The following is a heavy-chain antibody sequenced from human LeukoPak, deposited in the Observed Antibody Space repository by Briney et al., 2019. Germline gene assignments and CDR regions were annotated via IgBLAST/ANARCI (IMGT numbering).Heavy chain of an antibody. CDR2: MNPNSGNT. V-gene: IGHV1-8*01. Sequence: GASVKVSCTASGYTFTSYDINWVRQATGQGLEWMGWMNPNSGNTGYAQTFQGRVTMTRNTSISTAYMELSSLRSEDTAVYYCARGRAGYYDILTAYYKRGDNWFDPWGQGTLVTVSS. CDR1: GYTFTSYD. CDR3: ARGRAGYYDILTAYYKRGDNWFDP. D-gene: IGHD3-9*01. J-gene: IGHJ5*02.